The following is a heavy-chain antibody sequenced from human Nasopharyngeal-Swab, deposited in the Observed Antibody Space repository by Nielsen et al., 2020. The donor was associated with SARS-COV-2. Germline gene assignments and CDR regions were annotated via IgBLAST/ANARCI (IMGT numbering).Heavy chain of an antibody. CDR1: GFTFSSYA. V-gene: IGHV3-23*01. CDR3: AKGGYCSSTSCYTDY. D-gene: IGHD2-2*02. CDR2: ISGGGGST. J-gene: IGHJ4*02. Sequence: GESLKISCAASGFTFSSYAMSWVRQAPGKGLEWVSAISGGGGSTYYADSVKGRFTISRDNSKNTLYLQMNSLRAEDTAVYYCAKGGYCSSTSCYTDYWGQGTLVTVSS.